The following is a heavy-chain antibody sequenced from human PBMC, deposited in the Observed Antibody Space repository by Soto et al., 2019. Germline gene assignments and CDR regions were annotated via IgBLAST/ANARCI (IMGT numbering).Heavy chain of an antibody. Sequence: SGPTLVNPTQTLTLTCTFSGFSLSTSGMRVSWIRQPPGKALEWLARIDWDDDKFYSTSLKTRLTISKDTSKNQVVLTMTNMDPVDTATYYCARTYSSSWHNWFDPWGQGTLVTVSS. CDR2: IDWDDDK. CDR3: ARTYSSSWHNWFDP. CDR1: GFSLSTSGMR. D-gene: IGHD6-13*01. V-gene: IGHV2-70*04. J-gene: IGHJ5*02.